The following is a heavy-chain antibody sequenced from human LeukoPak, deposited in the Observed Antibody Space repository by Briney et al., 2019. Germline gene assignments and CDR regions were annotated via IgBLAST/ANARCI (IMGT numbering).Heavy chain of an antibody. J-gene: IGHJ4*02. CDR2: VHHDGYSE. D-gene: IGHD1-26*01. V-gene: IGHV3-30*02. CDR1: GFDFNSYA. Sequence: PGGSLRLSCVASGFDFNSYAIHWVRQTPGKGLEWVAFVHHDGYSENHADSVRGRFTISRDSSRNTVYLQMNSLRIDDTAFYYCVKDRGYYSFDYWGQGTLVTVSS. CDR3: VKDRGYYSFDY.